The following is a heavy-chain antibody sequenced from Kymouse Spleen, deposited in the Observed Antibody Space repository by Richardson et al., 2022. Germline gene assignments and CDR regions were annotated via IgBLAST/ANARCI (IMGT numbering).Heavy chain of an antibody. CDR2: IWYDGSNK. D-gene: IGHD3-10*01. CDR3: AREEGITMVRGVIGSYYYYGMDV. Sequence: QVQLVESGGGVVQPGRSLRLSCAASGFTFSSYGMHWVRQAPGKGLEWVAVIWYDGSNKYYADSVKGRFTISRDNSKNTLYLQMNSLRAEDTAVYYCAREEGITMVRGVIGSYYYYGMDVWGQGTTVTVSS. V-gene: IGHV3-33*01. J-gene: IGHJ6*02. CDR1: GFTFSSYG.